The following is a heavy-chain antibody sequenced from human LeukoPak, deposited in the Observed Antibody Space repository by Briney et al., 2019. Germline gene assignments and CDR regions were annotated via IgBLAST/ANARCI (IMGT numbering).Heavy chain of an antibody. V-gene: IGHV3-30-3*01. CDR2: VSYDGNNK. CDR3: ARDSTPEALGGYGDSPILDY. J-gene: IGHJ4*02. CDR1: GFTFKHQA. D-gene: IGHD4-17*01. Sequence: GRSLRLSCTPSGFTFKHQAMHWVRQAPGKGLEWVALVSYDGNNKYYADSAKGRFTISRDNSKNTLYLRMNSLSAGDTAIYYCARDSTPEALGGYGDSPILDYWGQGTLVTVSS.